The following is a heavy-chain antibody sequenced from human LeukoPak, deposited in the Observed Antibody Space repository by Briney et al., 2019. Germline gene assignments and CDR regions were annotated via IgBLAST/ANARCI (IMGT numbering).Heavy chain of an antibody. Sequence: ASVKVSCKASGYTFTGYYMHWVRQAPGQGLEWMGWISAYNGNTKYAQKLQGRVTMTTDTSTRTAYMELRSLRSDDTAVYYCARVASGSFYNGLGLYYNYYMDVWGKGTTVTISS. CDR2: ISAYNGNT. CDR1: GYTFTGYY. V-gene: IGHV1-18*04. CDR3: ARVASGSFYNGLGLYYNYYMDV. J-gene: IGHJ6*03. D-gene: IGHD3-10*01.